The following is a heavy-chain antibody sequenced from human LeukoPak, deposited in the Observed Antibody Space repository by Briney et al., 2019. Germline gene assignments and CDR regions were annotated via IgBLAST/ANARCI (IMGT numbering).Heavy chain of an antibody. CDR1: GGSISSAGYY. Sequence: SETLSLTCTVSGGSISSAGYYWSWIRQPAGKGLEWIGRIYTSGTTNYNPSLKSRVTISLDTSKNQFSLNLSSVTAADTAVYYCARDHLANLASRLFDPWGQGTLVTVSS. CDR3: ARDHLANLASRLFDP. CDR2: IYTSGTT. J-gene: IGHJ5*02. D-gene: IGHD3-3*01. V-gene: IGHV4-61*02.